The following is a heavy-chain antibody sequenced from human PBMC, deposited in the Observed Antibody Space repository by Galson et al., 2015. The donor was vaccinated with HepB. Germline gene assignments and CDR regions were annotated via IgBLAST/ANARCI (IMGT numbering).Heavy chain of an antibody. CDR2: ISAYKGNT. V-gene: IGHV1-18*01. CDR1: GSTFTSNG. J-gene: IGHJ3*01. Sequence: SVKVSCKASGSTFTSNGISWVRQAPGQGLEWMGWISAYKGNTNYAQKFQGRVTMTTDTPTGTAYMELRRLTSDDTVVYYCARDRNHGFDVWGQGTMVTVSS. CDR3: ARDRNHGFDV.